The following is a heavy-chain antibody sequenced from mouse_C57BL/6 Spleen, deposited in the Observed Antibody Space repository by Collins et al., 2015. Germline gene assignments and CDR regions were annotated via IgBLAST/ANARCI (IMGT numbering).Heavy chain of an antibody. CDR2: IYPRSGNT. CDR1: GYTFTSYG. J-gene: IGHJ4*01. D-gene: IGHD2-3*01. CDR3: ARRKKLDGYSYAMDY. Sequence: QVQLQQSGAELARPGASVKLSCKASGYTFTSYGISWVKQRTGQGLEWIGEIYPRSGNTYYNEKFKGKATLTADKSSSTAYMELRSLTSEDSAVYFCARRKKLDGYSYAMDYWGQGTSVTVSS. V-gene: IGHV1-81*01.